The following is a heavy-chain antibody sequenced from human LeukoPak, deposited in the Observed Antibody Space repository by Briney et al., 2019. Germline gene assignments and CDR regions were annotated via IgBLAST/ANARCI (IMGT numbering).Heavy chain of an antibody. J-gene: IGHJ4*02. CDR2: ISSSSSYI. D-gene: IGHD2-2*01. CDR1: GFTFSSYS. CDR3: ARVCTNCQEDY. Sequence: GGSLRLSCAASGFTFSSYSMNWVRQAPGKGLEWVSSISSSSSYIYYADSVKGRFTISRDNAKNSLYLQMNSLRAEDTAIYFCARVCTNCQEDYWGQGALVTVSS. V-gene: IGHV3-21*04.